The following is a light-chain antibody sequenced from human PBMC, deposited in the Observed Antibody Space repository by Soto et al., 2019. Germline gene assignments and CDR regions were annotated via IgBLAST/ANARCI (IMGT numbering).Light chain of an antibody. J-gene: IGLJ7*01. V-gene: IGLV2-8*01. CDR1: STDVGSYNY. CDR3: SSYAGSNNLI. Sequence: QSALTQPPSASGSPGQSVTISCTGTSTDVGSYNYVSWYQQHPGKAPKVMIYEVSKRPSGVPDRFSGSKSGNTASLTVSGLQAEDEADYYCSSYAGSNNLIFGGGIQLTVL. CDR2: EVS.